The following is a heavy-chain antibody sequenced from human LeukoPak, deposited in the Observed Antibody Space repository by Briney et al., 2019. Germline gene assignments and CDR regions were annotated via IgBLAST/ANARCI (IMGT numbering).Heavy chain of an antibody. CDR3: AKDGPVPAAMALNFDY. CDR2: IYSGGST. CDR1: GFTVSSNY. D-gene: IGHD2-2*01. V-gene: IGHV3-66*01. J-gene: IGHJ4*02. Sequence: GGSLRLSCAASGFTVSSNYMSWVRQAPGKGLEWVSVIYSGGSTYYADSVKGRFTISRDNSKNTLYLQMNSLRAEDTAVYYCAKDGPVPAAMALNFDYWGQGTLVTVSS.